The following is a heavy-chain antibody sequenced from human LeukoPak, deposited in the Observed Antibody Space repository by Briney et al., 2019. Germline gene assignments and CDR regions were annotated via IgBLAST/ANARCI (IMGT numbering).Heavy chain of an antibody. V-gene: IGHV3-7*01. CDR2: IKQDGSEK. J-gene: IGHJ6*04. D-gene: IGHD5-12*01. CDR3: ARGHIGMDV. Sequence: GGSLRLSCAASGFTFSSYSMKWVRQAPGKGLEWVANIKQDGSEKNYVDSVKGRFTISRDNAKNSLDLQMNRLRAEDTAVYYCARGHIGMDVWGKGTTVTVSS. CDR1: GFTFSSYS.